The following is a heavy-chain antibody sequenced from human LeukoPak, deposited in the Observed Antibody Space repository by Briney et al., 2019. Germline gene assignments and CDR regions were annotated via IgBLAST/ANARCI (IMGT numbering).Heavy chain of an antibody. V-gene: IGHV4-34*01. D-gene: IGHD6-6*01. CDR1: GGSFSGYY. J-gene: IGHJ5*02. CDR2: INHSGST. Sequence: SETLSLTCAVYGGSFSGYYWSWIRQPPGKGLEWIGEINHSGSTNYNPSLKSRVTISVDTSKNQFSLKLSSVTAADTAVYYCARGPPLIAARNPKYNWFDPWGQGTLVTVSS. CDR3: ARGPPLIAARNPKYNWFDP.